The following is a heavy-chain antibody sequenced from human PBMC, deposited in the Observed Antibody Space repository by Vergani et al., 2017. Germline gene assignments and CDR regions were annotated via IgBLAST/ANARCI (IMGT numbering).Heavy chain of an antibody. Sequence: QVQLQESGPGLVKPSQTLSLTCTVSGGSISSGGYYWSWIRQHPGKGLEWIGYIYYSGSTYYNPSLKSRVTISVDTSKNQFSLKLSSVTAADTAVYYCASEVVVKGMGLFDYWGQGTLVTVSS. D-gene: IGHD3-22*01. CDR1: GGSISSGGYY. V-gene: IGHV4-31*03. CDR3: ASEVVVKGMGLFDY. J-gene: IGHJ4*02. CDR2: IYYSGST.